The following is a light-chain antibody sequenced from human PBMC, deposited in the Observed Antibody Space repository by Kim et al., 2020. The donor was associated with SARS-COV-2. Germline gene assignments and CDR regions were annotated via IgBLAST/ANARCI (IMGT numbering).Light chain of an antibody. Sequence: GQRVTISCSGSRSNIGSNTVNWYQQLPGTAPNLLIYSNNQRPSGVPDRFSGSKSGTSASLAISGLQSEDEADYSCAAWDDSLNGPVFGGGTQLTVL. V-gene: IGLV1-44*01. J-gene: IGLJ2*01. CDR2: SNN. CDR1: RSNIGSNT. CDR3: AAWDDSLNGPV.